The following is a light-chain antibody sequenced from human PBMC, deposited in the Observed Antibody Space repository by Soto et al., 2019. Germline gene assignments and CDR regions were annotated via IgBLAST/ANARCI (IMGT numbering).Light chain of an antibody. CDR2: EVS. J-gene: IGLJ3*02. Sequence: QSALTQPASVSGSPGQSIIISCTGTSSDVGAYDYVSWYQQHPGKAPKLMIYEVSNRPSGVSNRFSGSKSGNTASLTISGLQTEDEADYYCTSFTSSRSRVFGGGTQLTVL. CDR1: SSDVGAYDY. CDR3: TSFTSSRSRV. V-gene: IGLV2-14*01.